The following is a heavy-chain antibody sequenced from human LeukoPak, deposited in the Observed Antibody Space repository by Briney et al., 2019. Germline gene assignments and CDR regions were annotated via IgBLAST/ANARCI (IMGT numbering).Heavy chain of an antibody. V-gene: IGHV3-7*01. D-gene: IGHD1-26*01. CDR2: IKQDGSEK. CDR1: GFTFSSYW. CDR3: ARDLRGSRDY. Sequence: GGSLRLSCAASGFTFSSYWMSWVRQAPGKGLEWVANIKQDGSEKYYVDSVKGRFTISRDNAKNTLYLQMNSLRAGDTAVYFCARDLRGSRDYWGQGTLVTVSS. J-gene: IGHJ4*02.